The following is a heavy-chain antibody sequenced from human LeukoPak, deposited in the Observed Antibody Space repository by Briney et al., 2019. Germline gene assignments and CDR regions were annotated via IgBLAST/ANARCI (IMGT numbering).Heavy chain of an antibody. CDR1: GGSISSGSYY. J-gene: IGHJ5*02. CDR2: IYTSGST. D-gene: IGHD3-3*01. Sequence: SETLSLTCTVSGGSISSGSYYWSWIRQPAGKGLEWIGRIYTSGSTTYNSSLKSRVTISLDTSTNQFSLKLSSVTAADTALYYCARVGNPLVTVFAWFDPWGQGTLVTVSS. V-gene: IGHV4-61*02. CDR3: ARVGNPLVTVFAWFDP.